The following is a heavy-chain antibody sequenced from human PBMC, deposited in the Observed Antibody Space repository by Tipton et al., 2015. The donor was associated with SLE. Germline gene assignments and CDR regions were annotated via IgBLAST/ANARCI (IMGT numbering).Heavy chain of an antibody. J-gene: IGHJ4*02. CDR3: ARGSPSGWSYFDY. V-gene: IGHV4-39*07. CDR2: IYYSGST. Sequence: TLSLTCTVSGGSISSSSYYWGWIRQPPGKGLEWIGSIYYSGSTYYNPSLKSRVTISVDTSKNQFSLKLSSVTAADTAVYYCARGSPSGWSYFDYWGQGTLVTVSS. D-gene: IGHD6-19*01. CDR1: GGSISSSSYY.